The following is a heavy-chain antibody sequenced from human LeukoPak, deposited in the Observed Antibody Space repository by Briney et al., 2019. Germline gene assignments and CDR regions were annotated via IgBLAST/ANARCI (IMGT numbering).Heavy chain of an antibody. CDR2: ISSSSSYI. Sequence: GGSLRLSCAASGFTFSSYSMNWVRQAPGKGLEWVSSISSSSSYIYYADSVKGRFTISRDNAKNFLYLQMNSLRAEDTALYYCAKGGYYDSSGPDYWGQGTLVTVSS. CDR3: AKGGYYDSSGPDY. J-gene: IGHJ4*02. V-gene: IGHV3-21*04. D-gene: IGHD3-22*01. CDR1: GFTFSSYS.